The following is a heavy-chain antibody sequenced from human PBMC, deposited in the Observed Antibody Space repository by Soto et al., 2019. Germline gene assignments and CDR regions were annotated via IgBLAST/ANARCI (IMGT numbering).Heavy chain of an antibody. V-gene: IGHV4-30-2*01. CDR1: GGSISSGGYS. CDR2: IYHSGST. J-gene: IGHJ4*02. Sequence: LSLTCAVSGGSISSGGYSWSWIRQPPGKGLEWIGYIYHSGSTYYDPSLKSRVTISVDRSKNQFSLKLSSVTAADTAVYYCARGSSARLRSYFDYWGQGTLVIVYS. CDR3: ARGSSARLRSYFDY. D-gene: IGHD6-6*01.